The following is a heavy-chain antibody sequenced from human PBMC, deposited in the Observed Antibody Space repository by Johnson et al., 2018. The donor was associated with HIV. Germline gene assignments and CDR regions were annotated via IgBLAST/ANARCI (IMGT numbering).Heavy chain of an antibody. CDR3: AKVGTWYSGSSVGAFDI. CDR2: ISYDGSNK. D-gene: IGHD6-13*01. J-gene: IGHJ3*02. V-gene: IGHV3-30-3*01. CDR1: GFTFSSYA. Sequence: QVQLVESGGGVVQPGRSLRLSCAASGFTFSSYAMHWVRQAPGKGLEWVAVISYDGSNKYYADSVKGRFPISRDNSKNTFDLQMTSLGGEVPAVYYWAKVGTWYSGSSVGAFDIWGQGTVVTVSS.